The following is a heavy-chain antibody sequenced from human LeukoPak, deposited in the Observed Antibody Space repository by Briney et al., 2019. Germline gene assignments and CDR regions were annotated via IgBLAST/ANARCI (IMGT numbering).Heavy chain of an antibody. V-gene: IGHV3-23*01. D-gene: IGHD1-26*01. Sequence: GGSLRLSCAASGFTFSSYAMTWVRQAPGKGLEWVSAISSSGASTFYADSEKGRFTISRDNAKNSLYLQMNSLRAEDTALYYCAKDRRGGSYFYYFDYWGQGTLVTVSS. CDR2: ISSSGAST. J-gene: IGHJ4*02. CDR3: AKDRRGGSYFYYFDY. CDR1: GFTFSSYA.